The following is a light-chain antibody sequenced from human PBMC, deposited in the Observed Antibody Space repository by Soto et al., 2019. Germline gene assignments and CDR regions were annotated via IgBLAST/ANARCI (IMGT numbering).Light chain of an antibody. J-gene: IGKJ5*01. Sequence: EILLTQSPATLSLCPWERATLSCRASQSVRSYLAWYQQKPGQAPRLLIYDASNRAPGIPARFSGSGSGTDFTLTISSLEPDDFAVYYCQQRSNWLTFGQGTRLEIK. CDR1: QSVRSY. CDR2: DAS. CDR3: QQRSNWLT. V-gene: IGKV3-11*01.